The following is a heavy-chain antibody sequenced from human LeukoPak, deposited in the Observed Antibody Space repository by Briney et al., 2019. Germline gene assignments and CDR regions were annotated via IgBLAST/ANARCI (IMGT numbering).Heavy chain of an antibody. J-gene: IGHJ4*02. Sequence: ASVKVSCKASGYTFTSYGISWVRQAPGQGLEWMGWINPNSGGTNYAQKFQGRVTMTRDTSISTAYMELSRLRSDDTAVYYCARAFGSGSGWYGDYWGQGTLVTVSS. CDR2: INPNSGGT. D-gene: IGHD6-19*01. CDR3: ARAFGSGSGWYGDY. V-gene: IGHV1-2*02. CDR1: GYTFTSYG.